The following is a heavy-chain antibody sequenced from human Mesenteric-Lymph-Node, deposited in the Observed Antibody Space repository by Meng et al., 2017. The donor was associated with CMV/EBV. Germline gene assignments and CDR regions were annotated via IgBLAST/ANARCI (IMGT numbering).Heavy chain of an antibody. CDR3: ARHVFYCTNGVCPYFDY. J-gene: IGHJ4*02. V-gene: IGHV5-51*01. CDR2: IYPGDSDT. CDR1: GYSFTSYW. D-gene: IGHD2-8*01. Sequence: GESLKISCKGSGYSFTSYWIGWVRQMPGKGLEWMGSIYPGDSDTRYSPSFQGQVTISADKSISTAYLQWSSLKASDTAMYYCARHVFYCTNGVCPYFDYWGQGTLVTVSS.